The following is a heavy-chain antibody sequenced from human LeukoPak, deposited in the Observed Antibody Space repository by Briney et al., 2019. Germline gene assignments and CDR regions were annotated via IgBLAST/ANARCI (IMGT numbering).Heavy chain of an antibody. CDR2: IKQDGSEK. CDR1: GFTFSSYW. Sequence: GGSLRLSCAASGFTFSSYWMSWVRQAPGKGLEWVANIKQDGSEKYYVDSVKGRFTISRDNAKNLLYLQMNSLRAEDTAVYYCARIGYSYGYPGLFDYWGQGTLVTVSS. CDR3: ARIGYSYGYPGLFDY. D-gene: IGHD5-18*01. V-gene: IGHV3-7*01. J-gene: IGHJ4*02.